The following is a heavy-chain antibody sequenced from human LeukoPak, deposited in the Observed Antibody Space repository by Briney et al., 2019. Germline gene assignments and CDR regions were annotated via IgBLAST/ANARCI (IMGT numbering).Heavy chain of an antibody. Sequence: ASVKVSFKASGGTFSSYAISWVRQAPGQGLEWMGGIIPIFGTANYAQKFQGRVTITTDESTSTAYMELSSLRSEDTAVYYCARDHGFDFWSWFDPWGQGTLVTVSS. J-gene: IGHJ5*02. D-gene: IGHD3-3*01. CDR1: GGTFSSYA. CDR2: IIPIFGTA. V-gene: IGHV1-69*05. CDR3: ARDHGFDFWSWFDP.